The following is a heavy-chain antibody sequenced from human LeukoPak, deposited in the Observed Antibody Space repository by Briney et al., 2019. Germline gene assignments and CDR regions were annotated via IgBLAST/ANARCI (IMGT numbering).Heavy chain of an antibody. Sequence: PGGSLRLSCEASGFSFSTYAMNWVRQAPGKGLEWASSLICSGGSTYFADSVRGRFTISRDNSKNTLYLQMNSLRAEDTARYYCAKATLGSCSGARCYPFDYWGQGTLVNVSS. CDR2: LICSGGST. CDR1: GFSFSTYA. J-gene: IGHJ4*02. CDR3: AKATLGSCSGARCYPFDY. V-gene: IGHV3-23*01. D-gene: IGHD2-15*01.